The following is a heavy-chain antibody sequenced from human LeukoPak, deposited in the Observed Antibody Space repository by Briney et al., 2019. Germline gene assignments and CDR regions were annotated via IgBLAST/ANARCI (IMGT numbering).Heavy chain of an antibody. Sequence: SETLSLTCIVSGGSISSSNYYWGWIRQPPGKGLEWIGSIFYSGSTYYNPSLKSRVTISVDTSKNQFSLKLSSVTAADTAVYYCARHRSAYYYDLDYWGQGTLVTVSS. CDR3: ARHRSAYYYDLDY. D-gene: IGHD3-22*01. V-gene: IGHV4-39*01. CDR2: IFYSGST. J-gene: IGHJ4*02. CDR1: GGSISSSNYY.